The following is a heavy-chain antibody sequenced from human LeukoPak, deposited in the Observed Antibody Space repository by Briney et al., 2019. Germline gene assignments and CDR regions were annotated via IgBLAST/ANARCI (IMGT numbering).Heavy chain of an antibody. CDR3: ARGRRSGGNFDY. Sequence: SETLSLTCAVSGGSFSGYYWSWIRQPPGKGLEWVGEINHSGSTNYNSSLKSRVTISVDTSKNQFSLKLSSVTAADTAVYYCARGRRSGGNFDYWGQGTLVTVSS. CDR1: GGSFSGYY. V-gene: IGHV4-34*01. D-gene: IGHD2-15*01. CDR2: INHSGST. J-gene: IGHJ4*02.